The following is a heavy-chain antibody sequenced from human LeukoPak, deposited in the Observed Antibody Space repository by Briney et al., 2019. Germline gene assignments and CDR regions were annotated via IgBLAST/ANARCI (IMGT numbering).Heavy chain of an antibody. CDR3: ARRVYSSSSFDY. Sequence: PGGSLRLSCAASGFTFSSYSMNWVRQAPGKGLEWVSSISSSSSYIYYADSVKGRFTISRDNAKNSLYLQVNSLRAEDTAVYYCARRVYSSSSFDYWGQGTLVTVSS. CDR1: GFTFSSYS. V-gene: IGHV3-21*01. D-gene: IGHD6-13*01. CDR2: ISSSSSYI. J-gene: IGHJ4*02.